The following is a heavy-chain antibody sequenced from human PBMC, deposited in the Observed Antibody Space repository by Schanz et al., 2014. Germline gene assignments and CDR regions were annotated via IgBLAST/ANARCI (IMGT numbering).Heavy chain of an antibody. CDR2: LSFDSRHI. Sequence: EVQLVESGGGLVKPGGSLRLSCTASGFSFDSYNMNWVRQSPGKGLEWVAFLSFDSRHIYYADSVKGRFTISRDNAKRSLHLQMNSLRADDTAVYYCARGEFGRLFPTWFDPWGQGTLVTVSS. CDR3: ARGEFGRLFPTWFDP. D-gene: IGHD3-10*01. V-gene: IGHV3-21*06. J-gene: IGHJ5*02. CDR1: GFSFDSYN.